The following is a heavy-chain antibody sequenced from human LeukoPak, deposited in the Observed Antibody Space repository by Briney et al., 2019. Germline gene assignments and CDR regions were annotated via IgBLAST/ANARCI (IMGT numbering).Heavy chain of an antibody. Sequence: SVKVSCKASGGTFSSYAISWVRQAPGQGLEWMGRIIPILGIANYAQKFQGRVTITADKSTSTAYMELRSLRSDDTAVYYCARAALPKVVPAAPYNWFDPWGQGTLVTVSS. CDR3: ARAALPKVVPAAPYNWFDP. V-gene: IGHV1-69*04. CDR1: GGTFSSYA. D-gene: IGHD2-2*01. CDR2: IIPILGIA. J-gene: IGHJ5*02.